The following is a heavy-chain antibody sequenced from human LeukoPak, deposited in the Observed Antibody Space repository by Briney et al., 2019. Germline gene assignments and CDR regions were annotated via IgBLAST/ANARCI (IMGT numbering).Heavy chain of an antibody. CDR2: ISYDGNNK. J-gene: IGHJ4*02. V-gene: IGHV3-30*04. Sequence: PGGSLRLSCAASGFTFSTYAMYWVRQAPGKGLEWVAVISYDGNNKYYADSVKGRFTISRDNSKNTLYLQMNSLRAEDTAVYYXXXXYCSGSXCYAPXYWGQGXLVTVSS. CDR3: XXXYCSGSXCYAPXY. D-gene: IGHD2-2*01. CDR1: GFTFSTYA.